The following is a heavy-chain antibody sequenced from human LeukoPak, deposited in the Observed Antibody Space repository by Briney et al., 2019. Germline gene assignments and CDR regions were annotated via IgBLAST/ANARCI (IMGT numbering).Heavy chain of an antibody. CDR2: TSGSGGST. D-gene: IGHD3-3*01. CDR3: ATDDDLWSGYLRFDP. Sequence: GGSLRLSCAASGFTFSSYAMSWVRQAPGKGLEWVSATSGSGGSTYYADSVKGRFTISRDNSKNTLYLQMNSLRAEDTAVYFCATDDDLWSGYLRFDPWGQGTLVTVSS. CDR1: GFTFSSYA. V-gene: IGHV3-23*01. J-gene: IGHJ5*01.